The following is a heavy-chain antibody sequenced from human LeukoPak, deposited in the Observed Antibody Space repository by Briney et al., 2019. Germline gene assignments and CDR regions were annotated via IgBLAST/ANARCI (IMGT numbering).Heavy chain of an antibody. V-gene: IGHV3-23*01. CDR3: ARVVSSSSEGIFVY. CDR2: ISGSGGST. CDR1: GFTFSSYA. Sequence: HPGGSLRLSCAASGFTFSSYAMSWVRQAPGKGLEWVSAISGSGGSTYYADSVKGRFTISRDNSKNTLYLQMNSLRAEDTAVYYCARVVSSSSEGIFVYWGQGTLVTVSS. D-gene: IGHD6-6*01. J-gene: IGHJ4*02.